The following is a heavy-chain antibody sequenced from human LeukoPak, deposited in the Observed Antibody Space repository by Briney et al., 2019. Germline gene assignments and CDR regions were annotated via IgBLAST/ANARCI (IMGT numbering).Heavy chain of an antibody. Sequence: SETLSLTCSVFGDSISSGGYYWTWIRQPAGKGLEWIGRIYIGESANYNSSLKSRVTILVDTSKNQFSLKLSSVTAADTAMYFCARSRERICSNPPCYVDLQATWGQGTLVTVSP. CDR3: ARSRERICSNPPCYVDLQAT. CDR1: GDSISSGGYY. J-gene: IGHJ4*02. V-gene: IGHV4-61*02. D-gene: IGHD2-2*01. CDR2: IYIGESA.